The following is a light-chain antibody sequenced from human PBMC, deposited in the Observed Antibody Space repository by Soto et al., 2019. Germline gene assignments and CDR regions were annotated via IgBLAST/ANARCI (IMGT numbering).Light chain of an antibody. CDR3: QAWDSNTSYV. CDR1: KLGAKF. V-gene: IGLV3-1*01. CDR2: QDN. J-gene: IGLJ1*01. Sequence: SYELTQPPSVSVSPGPTASITCSGEKLGAKFAWWYQQKPGQSPVLVISQDNKRPSGIPERFSGSNSGNTATLTISGTQAMDEADYYCQAWDSNTSYVFGSGTKV.